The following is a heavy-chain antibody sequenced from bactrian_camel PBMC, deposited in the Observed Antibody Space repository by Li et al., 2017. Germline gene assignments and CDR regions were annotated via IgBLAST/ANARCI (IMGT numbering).Heavy chain of an antibody. CDR2: IATGSGNT. V-gene: IGHV3S1*01. Sequence: HVQLVESGGGSVQAGGSLRLSCAASGYTYNRNCMAWFRQAPGKEREGVARIATGSGNTYYADSVKGRFTISQDNAKNTVYLQMNSLRVEDTAMYYCAARANFMGARPPLTFGTYSDWGQGTQVTVS. D-gene: IGHD4*01. CDR3: AARANFMGARPPLTFGTYSD. J-gene: IGHJ4*01. CDR1: GYTYNRNC.